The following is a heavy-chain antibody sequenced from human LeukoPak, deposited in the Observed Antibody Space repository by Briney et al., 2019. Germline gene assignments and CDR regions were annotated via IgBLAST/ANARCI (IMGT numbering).Heavy chain of an antibody. CDR2: ISGTSAYI. J-gene: IGHJ6*03. Sequence: GGSLRLSCNASEFNGFIYSSYTMNWVRQAPGKGLEWVSSISGTSAYIYYGSSVRGRFTISRDNDKNSLFLQMDSLRAEDTAIYYCARCPGYMDVWGSGTTVTVSS. CDR3: ARCPGYMDV. CDR1: EFNGFIYSSYT. V-gene: IGHV3-21*06.